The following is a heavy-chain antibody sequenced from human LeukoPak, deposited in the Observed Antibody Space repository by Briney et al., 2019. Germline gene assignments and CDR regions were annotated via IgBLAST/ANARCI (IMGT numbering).Heavy chain of an antibody. V-gene: IGHV3-23*01. CDR1: GFTFSSYA. J-gene: IGHJ4*02. D-gene: IGHD2-2*01. Sequence: GGYLRLSCAASGFTFSSYAMSWVRQAPGKGLEWVSAISGSGGSTYYADSVKGRFTISRDNSKNTLYLQMNSLRAEDTAVYYCAKAYCSSTSCYGLTFDYWGQGTLVTVSS. CDR2: ISGSGGST. CDR3: AKAYCSSTSCYGLTFDY.